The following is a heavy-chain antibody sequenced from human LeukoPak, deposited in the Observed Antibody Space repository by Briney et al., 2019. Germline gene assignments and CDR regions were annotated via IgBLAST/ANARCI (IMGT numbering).Heavy chain of an antibody. CDR1: GGSISSGDYY. J-gene: IGHJ4*02. CDR3: ARVAPYDYYDSSGSQFDY. V-gene: IGHV4-30-4*01. Sequence: SETLSLTCTVSGGSISSGDYYWSWIRQPPGKGLEWIGYIYYSGSTYYNPSLKSRVTISVDTSKNQFSLKLSSVTAADTAVYYCARVAPYDYYDSSGSQFDYWGQGTLVTVSS. D-gene: IGHD3-22*01. CDR2: IYYSGST.